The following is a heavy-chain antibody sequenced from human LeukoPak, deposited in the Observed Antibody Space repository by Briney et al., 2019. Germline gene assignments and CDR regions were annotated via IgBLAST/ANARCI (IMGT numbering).Heavy chain of an antibody. CDR2: IIPNFGIA. CDR3: ARGGEWEHFDY. CDR1: GGTFSSYA. D-gene: IGHD1-26*01. V-gene: IGHV1-69*04. Sequence: SVKVSCKASGGTFSSYAISWVRQAPGQGLEWMGRIIPNFGIANYAQKFQGRVTITADKSTSTAYMELSSLRSEDTAVYYCARGGEWEHFDYWGQGTLVTVSS. J-gene: IGHJ4*02.